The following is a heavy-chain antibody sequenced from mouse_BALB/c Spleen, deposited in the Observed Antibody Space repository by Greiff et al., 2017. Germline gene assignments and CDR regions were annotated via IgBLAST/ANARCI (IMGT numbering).Heavy chain of an antibody. CDR3: ARGGAYGNYVEAMDY. CDR1: GFTFSSYA. V-gene: IGHV5-6-5*01. D-gene: IGHD2-1*01. CDR2: ISSGGST. Sequence: EVMLVESGGGLVKPGGSLKLSCAASGFTFSSYAMSWVRQTPEKRLEWVASISSGGSTYYPDSVKGRFTISRDNARNILYLQMSSLRSEDTAMYYCARGGAYGNYVEAMDYWGQGTSVTVSS. J-gene: IGHJ4*01.